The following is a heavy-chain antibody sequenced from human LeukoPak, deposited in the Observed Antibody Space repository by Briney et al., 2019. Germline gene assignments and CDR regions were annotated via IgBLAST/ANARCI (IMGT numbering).Heavy chain of an antibody. D-gene: IGHD6-19*01. CDR2: IIPIFGTA. J-gene: IGHJ6*02. CDR3: ARVGSGWSFLYGMDV. V-gene: IGHV1-69*13. Sequence: SVKVSCKASGGTFSSYAISWVRQAPGQELEWMGGIIPIFGTANYAQKFQGRVTITADESTSTAYMELSSLRSEDTAVYYCARVGSGWSFLYGMDVWGQGTTVTVSS. CDR1: GGTFSSYA.